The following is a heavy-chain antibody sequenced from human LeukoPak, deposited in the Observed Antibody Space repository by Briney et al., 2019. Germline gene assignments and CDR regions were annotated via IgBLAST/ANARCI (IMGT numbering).Heavy chain of an antibody. CDR1: GGSISSGGYY. CDR3: ARGVIWDIVVVPAASTWFDP. V-gene: IGHV4-30-2*01. CDR2: IYHSGST. J-gene: IGHJ5*02. Sequence: SETLSLTCTVSGGSISSGGYYWSWIRQPPGKGLEWIGYIYHSGSTYYNPSLKSRVTIPVDRSKNQFSLKLSSVTAADTAVYYCARGVIWDIVVVPAASTWFDPWGQGTLVTVSS. D-gene: IGHD2-2*01.